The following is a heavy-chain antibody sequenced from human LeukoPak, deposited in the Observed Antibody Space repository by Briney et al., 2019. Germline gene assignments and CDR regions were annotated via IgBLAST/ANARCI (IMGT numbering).Heavy chain of an antibody. Sequence: GGSLRLSCAASGFTFSSFWMSWVRQAPGKGLEWVASINRDGSEKYYADSVKGRFTISRDNSKNTLYLRMNSLRAEDTAVYYCTRDPRHFDSCGQGTLVTVSS. J-gene: IGHJ5*01. CDR1: GFTFSSFW. CDR3: TRDPRHFDS. D-gene: IGHD6-6*01. V-gene: IGHV3-7*01. CDR2: INRDGSEK.